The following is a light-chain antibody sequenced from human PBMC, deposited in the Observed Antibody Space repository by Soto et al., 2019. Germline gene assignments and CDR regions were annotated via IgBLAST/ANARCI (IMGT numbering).Light chain of an antibody. V-gene: IGLV2-14*01. Sequence: QSALTQPASVSGSPGQSITISCTGTSSDVGGYDYVSRYQQHPGKAPKLMIYVVSNRPSGVSNRFSGSKSGNTASLTISGLQAEVVSDYYCNSYTRSDTLYVFGTGTKLTV. J-gene: IGLJ1*01. CDR1: SSDVGGYDY. CDR2: VVS. CDR3: NSYTRSDTLYV.